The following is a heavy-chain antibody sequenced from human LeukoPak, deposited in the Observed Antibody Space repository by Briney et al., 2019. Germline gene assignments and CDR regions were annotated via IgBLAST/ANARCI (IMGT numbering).Heavy chain of an antibody. CDR1: GDSISGYY. J-gene: IGHJ6*02. Sequence: SETLSLTCTVSGDSISGYYWSWIRQSPGKGLEWIGYIYNGGGTKYNPSLESRVSISVDTSKNQFSLKMKSVTAADTAMYFCATRPYYYGSGFHGMDVWGQGTTVIVSS. V-gene: IGHV4-59*01. D-gene: IGHD3-10*01. CDR3: ATRPYYYGSGFHGMDV. CDR2: IYNGGGT.